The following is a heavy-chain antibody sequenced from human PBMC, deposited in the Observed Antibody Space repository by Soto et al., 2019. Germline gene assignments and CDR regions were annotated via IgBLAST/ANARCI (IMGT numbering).Heavy chain of an antibody. CDR2: INHSGST. D-gene: IGHD6-19*01. CDR3: ARGYSSGWLYYYYYMDV. Sequence: PSDTLSLTCAVYGGSFSGYYWSWIRQPPGKGLEWIGEINHSGSTNYNPSLKSRVTISVDTSKNQFSLKLSSVTAADTAVYYCARGYSSGWLYYYYYMDVWGKGTTVTVSS. V-gene: IGHV4-34*01. CDR1: GGSFSGYY. J-gene: IGHJ6*03.